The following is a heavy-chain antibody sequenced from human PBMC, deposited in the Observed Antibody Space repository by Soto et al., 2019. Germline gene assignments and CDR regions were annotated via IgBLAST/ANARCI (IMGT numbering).Heavy chain of an antibody. CDR3: AGVASGSTWDYFDY. V-gene: IGHV1-18*04. D-gene: IGHD3-10*01. CDR2: ITSHNGRT. CDR1: GYPFTNFP. Sequence: QVHLVQSGAEVKRPGASVTVSCRASGYPFTNFPVSWVRQAPGQGLEWMGSITSHNGRTEYAQKFQGRVSIIADKSTATSYLELTSLTADDTAVYYCAGVASGSTWDYFDYCGQGTLVTVSS. J-gene: IGHJ4*02.